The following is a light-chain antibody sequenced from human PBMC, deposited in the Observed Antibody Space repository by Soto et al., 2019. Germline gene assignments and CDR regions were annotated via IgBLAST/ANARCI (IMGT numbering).Light chain of an antibody. CDR2: GAS. J-gene: IGKJ2*01. CDR3: QQYGRTPYT. CDR1: QSDSSSY. Sequence: EIVLTQSPGTLSLSPGERATLSCRASQSDSSSYLAWYQHKPGQAPRLLIYGASSRATGIPDRFSGSGSGTDFTLTISRLEPEDFAVYYCQQYGRTPYTFGQGTKLEIK. V-gene: IGKV3-20*01.